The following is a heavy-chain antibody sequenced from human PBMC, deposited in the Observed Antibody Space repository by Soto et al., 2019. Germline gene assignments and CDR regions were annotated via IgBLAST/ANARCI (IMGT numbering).Heavy chain of an antibody. Sequence: QVQLQESGPGLVKPSETLSLTCTVSGGSISSYYWSWIRQPPGKGLEWIGYIYYSGSTNYNPSLQSRVTISVDTSKNQFSLKLSSVTAADTAVYYCARQAPYRWFGESRFDYYYYMDVWGKGTTVTVSS. CDR1: GGSISSYY. CDR2: IYYSGST. V-gene: IGHV4-59*08. CDR3: ARQAPYRWFGESRFDYYYYMDV. J-gene: IGHJ6*03. D-gene: IGHD3-10*01.